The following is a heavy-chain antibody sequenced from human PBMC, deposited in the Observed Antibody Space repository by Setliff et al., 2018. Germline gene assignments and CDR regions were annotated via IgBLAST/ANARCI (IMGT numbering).Heavy chain of an antibody. J-gene: IGHJ4*02. Sequence: LSLTCSVSGGSISSGGFYWSWIRQSAGRGLEWIGHFHTGGATDYNLSLKSRVTISLDSSKNQFSLRLSSVTAADAAVYFCAREPATIGEFPLYYFDKWGQGIPVTVSS. V-gene: IGHV4-61*09. CDR3: AREPATIGEFPLYYFDK. D-gene: IGHD3-10*01. CDR1: GGSISSGGFY. CDR2: FHTGGAT.